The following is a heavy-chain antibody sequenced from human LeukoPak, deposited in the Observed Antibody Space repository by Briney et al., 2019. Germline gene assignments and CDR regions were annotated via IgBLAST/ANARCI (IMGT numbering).Heavy chain of an antibody. V-gene: IGHV3-30*02. CDR2: IRYDGSNK. D-gene: IGHD3-22*01. J-gene: IGHJ4*02. Sequence: TGGSLRLSCAASGFSFSSYGMHWARQAPGKGLEWVAFIRYDGSNKYYADSVKGRFTISRDNSKNTLYLQMNSLRAEDTAVYYCVKGAYYYDSSGHDYWGQGTLVTVSS. CDR1: GFSFSSYG. CDR3: VKGAYYYDSSGHDY.